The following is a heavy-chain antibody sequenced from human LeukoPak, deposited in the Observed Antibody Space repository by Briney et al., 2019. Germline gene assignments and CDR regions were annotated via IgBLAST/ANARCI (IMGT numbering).Heavy chain of an antibody. J-gene: IGHJ6*03. V-gene: IGHV4-59*01. D-gene: IGHD3-22*01. CDR3: TRGSIAYYYMDV. CDR1: GGSISSYY. CDR2: IYYSGST. Sequence: SETLSLTCTVSGGSISSYYWSWIRQPPGKGLEWIGYIYYSGSTNYNPSLKSRVTISVDTSKNQFSLKLSSVTAADTAVYYCTRGSIAYYYMDVWGKGTTVTVSS.